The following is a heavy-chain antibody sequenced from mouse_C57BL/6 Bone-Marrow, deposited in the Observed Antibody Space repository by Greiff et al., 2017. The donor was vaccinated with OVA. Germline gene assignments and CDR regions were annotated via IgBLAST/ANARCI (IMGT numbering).Heavy chain of an antibody. V-gene: IGHV1-55*01. CDR2: IYPGSGST. Sequence: VQLQQSGAELVKPGASVKMSCKASGYTFTSYWITWVKQRPGQGLEWIGDIYPGSGSTNYNEKFKSKATLTVDTSSSTAYMQLSSLTSEDSAVYYCARGPSFITAVPWYFDVWGTGTTVTVSS. CDR1: GYTFTSYW. J-gene: IGHJ1*03. CDR3: ARGPSFITAVPWYFDV. D-gene: IGHD1-1*01.